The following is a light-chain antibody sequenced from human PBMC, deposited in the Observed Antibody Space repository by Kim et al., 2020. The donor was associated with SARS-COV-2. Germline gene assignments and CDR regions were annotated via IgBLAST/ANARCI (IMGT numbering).Light chain of an antibody. Sequence: LSASVGDRVTITCQASQDISNYLNWYQQKPGKAPKLLIYDASNFETGVPSRFSGSGSGTDFTFTISSLQPEDIATYYCQQYDNLLTFGGGTKLEI. CDR3: QQYDNLLT. V-gene: IGKV1-33*01. CDR2: DAS. J-gene: IGKJ4*01. CDR1: QDISNY.